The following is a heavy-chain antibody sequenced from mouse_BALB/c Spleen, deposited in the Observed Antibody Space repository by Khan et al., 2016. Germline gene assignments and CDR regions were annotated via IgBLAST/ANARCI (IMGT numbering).Heavy chain of an antibody. CDR2: IAPGSDNT. V-gene: IGHV1S41*01. CDR1: GYTFTSYW. CDR3: ARDANYFDY. J-gene: IGHJ2*01. Sequence: DLVKPGASVKLSCKASGYTFTSYWINWIKQRPGQGLEWIGRIAPGSDNTYYNEMFKGKATLTVDKSSSTAYIQLSSLSSVDSAVYFCARDANYFDYWGRGTTLTVSS.